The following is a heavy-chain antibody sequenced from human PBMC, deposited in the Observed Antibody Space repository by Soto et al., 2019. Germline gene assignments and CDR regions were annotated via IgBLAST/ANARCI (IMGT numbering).Heavy chain of an antibody. V-gene: IGHV1-69*13. CDR2: IIPIFGTA. CDR1: GGTFSSYA. Sequence: SVKVSFNASGGTFSSYAISWVRQAPVQGLEWMGGIIPIFGTANYAQKFQGRVTITADESTSTAYMELSSLRSEDTAVYYCARWGGGYSNWGTYYYYGMDVWGQGTTVTVSS. CDR3: ARWGGGYSNWGTYYYYGMDV. J-gene: IGHJ6*02. D-gene: IGHD4-4*01.